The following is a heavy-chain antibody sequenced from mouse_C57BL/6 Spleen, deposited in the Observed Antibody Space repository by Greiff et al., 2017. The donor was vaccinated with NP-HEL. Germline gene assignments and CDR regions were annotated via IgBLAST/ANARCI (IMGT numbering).Heavy chain of an antibody. CDR3: ARDGSWDY. V-gene: IGHV5-4*01. CDR2: ISDGGSYT. J-gene: IGHJ2*01. Sequence: DVMLVESGGGLVKPGGSLKLSCAASGFTFSSYAMSWVRQTPEKRLEWVATISDGGSYTYYPDNVKGRFTISRDNAKNNLYLQMSHLKSEDTAMYYCARDGSWDYWGQGTTLTVSS. CDR1: GFTFSSYA.